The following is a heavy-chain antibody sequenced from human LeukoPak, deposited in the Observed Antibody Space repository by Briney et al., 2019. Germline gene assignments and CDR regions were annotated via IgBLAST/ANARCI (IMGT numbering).Heavy chain of an antibody. J-gene: IGHJ4*02. D-gene: IGHD3-10*01. CDR1: GYTFSNYW. V-gene: IGHV3-7*01. CDR2: IKPDGSDS. Sequence: PGGSLRLSCAASGYTFSNYWMTWVRQSPGKGLEWVAIIKPDGSDSYSVDSEKGRFTVSRDNAKNSLYLQMSSLRAEDTAVYYCARGGHRQKEFWGQGTLVTVSS. CDR3: ARGGHRQKEF.